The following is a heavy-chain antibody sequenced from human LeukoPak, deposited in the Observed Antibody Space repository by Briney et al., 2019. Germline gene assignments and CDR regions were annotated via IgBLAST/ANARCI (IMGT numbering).Heavy chain of an antibody. CDR1: GFTFSSYE. CDR3: ARGGVGASGVAFDI. J-gene: IGHJ3*02. Sequence: GGSLRLSCAASGFTFSSYEMNWVRQAPGKGLEWVSYISSSGSIIYYADSVKGRFTISRDNAKNSLYLQMNSLRAEDTAVYYCARGGVGASGVAFDIWGQGTMVTVSS. CDR2: ISSSGSII. D-gene: IGHD1-26*01. V-gene: IGHV3-48*03.